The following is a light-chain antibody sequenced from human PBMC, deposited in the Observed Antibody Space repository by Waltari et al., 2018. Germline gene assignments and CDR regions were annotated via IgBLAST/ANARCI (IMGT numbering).Light chain of an antibody. V-gene: IGKV2-30*02. Sequence: DVVMTQSPLSLPVTLGQPASISCKSSQSLVHSDGNTHSNWFQQRPGQSPRRLIYRVSNRDSGVPDRFSGSGSGTDFTLKISRVEAEDIGVYYCMQGTHWPYTFGQGTKLDIK. J-gene: IGKJ2*01. CDR1: QSLVHSDGNTH. CDR3: MQGTHWPYT. CDR2: RVS.